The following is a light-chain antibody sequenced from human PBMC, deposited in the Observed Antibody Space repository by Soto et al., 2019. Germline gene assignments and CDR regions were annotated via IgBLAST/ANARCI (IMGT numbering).Light chain of an antibody. Sequence: EIVMTQSPATLSVSPGESATLSFSASQSVSSNLAWYQQKPGQAPRLLIYGASTRATGIPARFSGSGSGTDFTLTISRLEPEDFAVYYCQQLTDWPPQWTFGQGTKVDIK. CDR1: QSVSSN. CDR3: QQLTDWPPQWT. CDR2: GAS. J-gene: IGKJ1*01. V-gene: IGKV3-15*01.